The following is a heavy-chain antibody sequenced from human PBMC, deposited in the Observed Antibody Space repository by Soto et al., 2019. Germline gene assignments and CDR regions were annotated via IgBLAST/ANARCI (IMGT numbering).Heavy chain of an antibody. CDR3: ARGPYCGTDCYWTLGF. CDR1: GASITDYC. D-gene: IGHD2-21*02. V-gene: IGHV4-59*01. Sequence: ETLSLTCTVAGASITDYCWTWIRQPPGKGLEWIGYFYYGETTNKKSSLNSRFTVSVDTSKSQFSLKVTSVTTADTAVYYCARGPYCGTDCYWTLGFWGQGKMVTVSS. CDR2: FYYGETT. J-gene: IGHJ4*02.